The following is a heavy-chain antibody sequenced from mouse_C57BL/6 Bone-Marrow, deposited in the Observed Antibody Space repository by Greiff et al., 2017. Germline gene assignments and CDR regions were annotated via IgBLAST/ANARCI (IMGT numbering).Heavy chain of an antibody. Sequence: EVNVVESGGDLVKPGGSLKLSCAASGFTFSSYGMSWVRQTPDKRLEWVATISSGGSYTYYPDSVKGRFTISRDNAKNTLYLQMSSLKSEDTAMYYCASPASETAMDYWGQGTSVTVSS. D-gene: IGHD3-2*02. V-gene: IGHV5-6*01. J-gene: IGHJ4*01. CDR2: ISSGGSYT. CDR1: GFTFSSYG. CDR3: ASPASETAMDY.